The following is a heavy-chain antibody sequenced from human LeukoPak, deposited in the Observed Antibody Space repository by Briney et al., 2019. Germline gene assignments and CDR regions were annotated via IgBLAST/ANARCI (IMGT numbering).Heavy chain of an antibody. D-gene: IGHD3-10*01. V-gene: IGHV1-2*02. J-gene: IGHJ4*02. CDR2: INPNSGGT. CDR1: GYXFTGYY. Sequence: ASVKVSCKASGYXFTGYYIHWVRQAPGQGLEWMGWINPNSGGTNYAQKFQGRVTMTRDTSISTAYMELSRLRSDDTAVYYCARVRLTNYGSGSYGYWGQGTLVTVSS. CDR3: ARVRLTNYGSGSYGY.